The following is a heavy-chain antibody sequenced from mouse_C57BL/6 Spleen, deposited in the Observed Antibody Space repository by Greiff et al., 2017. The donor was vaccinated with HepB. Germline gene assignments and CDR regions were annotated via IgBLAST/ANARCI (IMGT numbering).Heavy chain of an antibody. CDR1: GYAFTNYL. V-gene: IGHV1-54*01. D-gene: IGHD4-1*01. CDR3: ARTGTKGYFDY. CDR2: INPGSGGT. Sequence: QVQLKESGAELVRPGTSVKVSCKASGYAFTNYLIEWVKQRPGQGLEWIGVINPGSGGTNYNEKFKGKATLTADKSSSTAYMQLSSLTSEDSAVYFCARTGTKGYFDYWGQGTTLTVSS. J-gene: IGHJ2*01.